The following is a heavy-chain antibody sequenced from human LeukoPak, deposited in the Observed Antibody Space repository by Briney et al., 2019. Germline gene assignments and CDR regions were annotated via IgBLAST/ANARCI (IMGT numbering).Heavy chain of an antibody. D-gene: IGHD6-13*01. CDR2: IVGGGGDT. Sequence: GGSLRLSCAASGFTFSSYAMNWVRQAPGRGLEWVSSIVGGGGDTYYADSVKGRFTISRDNSKNTLYLQMSSLRAEDTAVYYCAKEHMAAAVYYFDYWGQGTLVTVSS. CDR3: AKEHMAAAVYYFDY. V-gene: IGHV3-23*01. J-gene: IGHJ4*02. CDR1: GFTFSSYA.